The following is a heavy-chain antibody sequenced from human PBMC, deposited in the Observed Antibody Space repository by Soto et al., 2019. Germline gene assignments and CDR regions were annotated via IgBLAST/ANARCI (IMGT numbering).Heavy chain of an antibody. V-gene: IGHV4-39*01. J-gene: IGHJ5*02. CDR1: GVSISGSSYY. CDR3: ARHGSS. CDR2: IYYSGQT. Sequence: QLQLQESGPGLVKPSETLSLICSVSGVSISGSSYYWGWIRQPPGKGLEWIGSIYYSGQTYYNPSLKNRVPISVDRSKNQFSLNLTSVTATDTAFYYCARHGSSWGQGTLVTVSS.